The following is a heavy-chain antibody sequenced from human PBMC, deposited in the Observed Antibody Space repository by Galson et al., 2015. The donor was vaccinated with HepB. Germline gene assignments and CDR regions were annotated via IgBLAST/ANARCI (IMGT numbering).Heavy chain of an antibody. J-gene: IGHJ3*02. V-gene: IGHV3-30*02. CDR1: GLTFSSYG. CDR2: IRYDGSNK. Sequence: SLRLSCAASGLTFSSYGLHWVRQAPGKGLEWVAFIRYDGSNKYYADSVKGRFTISSDNSKNTLYLQMNSLRAEDTAVYYCALSIVVVTANAFDIRGQGTMVTVSS. D-gene: IGHD2-21*02. CDR3: ALSIVVVTANAFDI.